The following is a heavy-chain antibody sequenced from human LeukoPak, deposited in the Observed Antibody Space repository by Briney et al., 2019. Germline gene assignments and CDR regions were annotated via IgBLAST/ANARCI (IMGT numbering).Heavy chain of an antibody. V-gene: IGHV3-21*01. CDR3: ARDPRSSGDIAFDH. CDR1: GFTFSSYS. J-gene: IGHJ4*02. D-gene: IGHD2-21*01. Sequence: GGSLRLSCAASGFTFSSYSMNWVRQAPGKGLEWVSSISSTSSYIYYADSVKGRFTISRDNAKNSLYLQMNSLRAEDTAVYYCARDPRSSGDIAFDHWGQGTLVSASS. CDR2: ISSTSSYI.